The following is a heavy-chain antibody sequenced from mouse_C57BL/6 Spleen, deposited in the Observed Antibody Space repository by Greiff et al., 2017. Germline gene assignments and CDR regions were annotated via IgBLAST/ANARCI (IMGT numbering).Heavy chain of an antibody. CDR1: GYSITSGYY. CDR3: ARDDYGSSYEAWFAD. V-gene: IGHV3-6*01. Sequence: EVKLQESGPGLVKPSQSLSLTCSVTGYSITSGYYWNWIRQFPGNKLAWMGYISYDGSNNYNPSLKNRISITRDTSKNQFFLKLNSVTTEDTATYDCARDDYGSSYEAWFADWGQGTLVTVSA. J-gene: IGHJ3*01. D-gene: IGHD1-1*01. CDR2: ISYDGSN.